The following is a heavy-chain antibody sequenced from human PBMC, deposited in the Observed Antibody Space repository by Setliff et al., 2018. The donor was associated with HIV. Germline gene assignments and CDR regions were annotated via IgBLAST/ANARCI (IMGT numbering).Heavy chain of an antibody. CDR1: GGPISTDHN. D-gene: IGHD6-19*01. V-gene: IGHV4-39*01. CDR3: ARHRQWHLLPDH. CDR2: IHEKGRT. Sequence: SETLSLTCTVSGGPISTDHNWGWFRQPPGKGLEWIAGIHEKGRTYYNPSHKSRVTILMDTSSKQFSVRLRSVTAADTATYYCARHRQWHLLPDHWGQGVWVTVSS. J-gene: IGHJ4*02.